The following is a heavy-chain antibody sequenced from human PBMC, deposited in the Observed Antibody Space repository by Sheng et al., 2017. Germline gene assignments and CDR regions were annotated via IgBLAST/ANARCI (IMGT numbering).Heavy chain of an antibody. J-gene: IGHJ4*02. CDR1: GFTFSTYS. CDR3: ARDHPSPGDPVSDF. V-gene: IGHV3-48*01. CDR2: ITSSSRTI. Sequence: EVQLVESGGGLVQPGGSLRLSCAASGFTFSTYSMNWIRQAPGRGLEWVSYITSSSRTIYYADSVKGRFTISRDNSKNSLYLQMNSLRAEDTAVYYCARDHPSPGDPVSDFWGQGTLVTVSS.